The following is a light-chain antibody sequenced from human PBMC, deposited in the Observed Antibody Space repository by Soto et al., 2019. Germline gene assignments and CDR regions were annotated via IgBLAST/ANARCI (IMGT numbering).Light chain of an antibody. Sequence: EIVMTQSPATLSVSPGERATLSCRASQSFSSNLAWYQQKPGQAPRLLIYGASTRATGIPARFSGSGSGTEFTLTISSLQSEDFAVYYCQQYNNLPLTFGGGTKVDI. J-gene: IGKJ4*01. V-gene: IGKV3-15*01. CDR2: GAS. CDR3: QQYNNLPLT. CDR1: QSFSSN.